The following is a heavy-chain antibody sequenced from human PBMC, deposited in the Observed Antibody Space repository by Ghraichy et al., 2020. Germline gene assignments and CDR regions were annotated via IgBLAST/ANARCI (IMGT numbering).Heavy chain of an antibody. Sequence: SETLSLTCTVSGGSISSSSYYWGWIRQPPGKGLEWIGSIYYSGSTYYNPSLKSRVTISVDTSKNQFSLKLSSVTAADTAVYYCARSGYCGGDCYTLSYPMDVWGQGTTVTVSS. J-gene: IGHJ6*02. D-gene: IGHD2-21*02. CDR1: GGSISSSSYY. V-gene: IGHV4-39*01. CDR3: ARSGYCGGDCYTLSYPMDV. CDR2: IYYSGST.